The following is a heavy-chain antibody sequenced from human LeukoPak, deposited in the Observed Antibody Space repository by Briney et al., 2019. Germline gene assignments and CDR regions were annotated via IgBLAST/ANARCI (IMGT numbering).Heavy chain of an antibody. V-gene: IGHV3-21*01. CDR2: ISSSSSYI. CDR3: ARGSSSWGSPRFGMDV. J-gene: IGHJ6*02. D-gene: IGHD6-13*01. CDR1: GFTFSSYS. Sequence: GGSLRLSCAASGFTFSSYSMNWVRQAPGKGLEWVSSISSSSSYIYYADSVKGRFTVSRDNAKNSLYLQMNSLRAEDTAVYYCARGSSSWGSPRFGMDVWGQGTTVTVSS.